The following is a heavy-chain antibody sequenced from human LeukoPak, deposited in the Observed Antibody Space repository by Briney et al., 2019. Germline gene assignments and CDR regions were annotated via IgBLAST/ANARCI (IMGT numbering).Heavy chain of an antibody. V-gene: IGHV1-2*02. CDR3: ARKEDRLEYCSRTRSYASAFDS. D-gene: IGHD2-2*01. CDR2: INPNSGGT. CDR1: GYTFAGYY. Sequence: ASVRVSCKGSGYTFAGYYMHWVEQAPGQGLEWMGWINPNSGGTNYAQKFQGRVTMTRDTSISTAYMELSRLRSDDTAVYYCARKEDRLEYCSRTRSYASAFDSWGQGTMVTVSS. J-gene: IGHJ3*02.